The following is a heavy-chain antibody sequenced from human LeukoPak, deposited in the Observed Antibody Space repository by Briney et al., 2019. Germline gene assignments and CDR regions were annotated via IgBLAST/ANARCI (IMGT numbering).Heavy chain of an antibody. CDR3: ASSVHVPGPFDY. Sequence: SVKDSCKASGGTFSGYAISWVRQAPGQGLEWMGGIIPIFGTANYAQKFQGRVTITTDESTSTAYMELSSLRSEDTAVYYCASSVHVPGPFDYWGQGTLVTVSS. CDR2: IIPIFGTA. CDR1: GGTFSGYA. J-gene: IGHJ4*02. V-gene: IGHV1-69*05. D-gene: IGHD3-10*01.